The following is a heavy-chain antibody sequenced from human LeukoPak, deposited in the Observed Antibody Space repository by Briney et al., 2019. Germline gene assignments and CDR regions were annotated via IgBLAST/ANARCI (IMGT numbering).Heavy chain of an antibody. CDR3: AIPNYYDSSGSFDY. Sequence: ASVKVCRKASGYTFTGYYMHWVRQAPGQGLEWMGWINPNSGGTNYAQKFQGRVTMTRDTSISTAYMELSRLRSDDTAVYYCAIPNYYDSSGSFDYWGQGTLVTVSS. J-gene: IGHJ4*02. CDR1: GYTFTGYY. V-gene: IGHV1-2*02. CDR2: INPNSGGT. D-gene: IGHD3-22*01.